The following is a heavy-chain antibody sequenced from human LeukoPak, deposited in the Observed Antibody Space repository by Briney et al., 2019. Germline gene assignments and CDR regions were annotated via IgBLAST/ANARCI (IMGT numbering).Heavy chain of an antibody. CDR3: ARDFSLPYYDSSVGHDY. J-gene: IGHJ4*02. V-gene: IGHV3-7*01. CDR2: IKQDGSEK. Sequence: GGSLRLSCAASGFTFSSYWMSWVRQAPGKGLEWVANIKQDGSEKYYVDSVKGRFTISRDNAKNSLYLQMNSLRAEDTAVYYCARDFSLPYYDSSVGHDYWGQGTLVTVSS. D-gene: IGHD3-22*01. CDR1: GFTFSSYW.